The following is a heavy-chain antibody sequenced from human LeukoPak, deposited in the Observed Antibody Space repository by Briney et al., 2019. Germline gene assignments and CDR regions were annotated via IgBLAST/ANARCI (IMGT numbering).Heavy chain of an antibody. J-gene: IGHJ4*02. V-gene: IGHV4-39*07. CDR1: GGSISSSSYY. CDR3: ARDATIAAPLMS. Sequence: SETLSLTCTVSGGSISSSSYYWGWIRHPPGKGLEWIGNIYYSGSTYYNPSLKSRVTVSVDTSKNQFSLKLSSVTAADTAVYYCARDATIAAPLMSWGQGTLVIVSS. D-gene: IGHD6-13*01. CDR2: IYYSGST.